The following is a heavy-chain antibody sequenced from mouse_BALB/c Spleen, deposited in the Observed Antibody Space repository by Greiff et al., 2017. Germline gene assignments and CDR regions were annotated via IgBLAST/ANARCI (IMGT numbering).Heavy chain of an antibody. CDR3: AKGFYYGSSLAWFAY. V-gene: IGHV3-2*02. Sequence: EVQLVESGPGLVKPSQSLSLTCTVTGYSITSDYAWNWIRQFPGNRLEWMGYISYSGSTSYNPSLKSRISITRDTSKNQFFLQLNSVTTEDTATYYCAKGFYYGSSLAWFAYWGQGTLVTVSA. CDR1: GYSITSDYA. CDR2: ISYSGST. J-gene: IGHJ3*01. D-gene: IGHD1-1*01.